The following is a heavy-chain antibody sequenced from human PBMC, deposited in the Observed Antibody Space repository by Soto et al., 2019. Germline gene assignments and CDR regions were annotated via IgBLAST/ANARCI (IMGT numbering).Heavy chain of an antibody. CDR3: ARGKGYCSTSSCRECGSCYYDY. CDR1: GGSVNGYY. Sequence: ETLSLTCAVYGGSVNGYYWNLIRQPPGKGLEWIGEINHTGGTHYNPSLKSRVTMSVDTSKNQFSLRLSSVTAADTAVYYCARGKGYCSTSSCRECGSCYYDYWGQGTLVTVSS. CDR2: INHTGGT. V-gene: IGHV4-34*01. D-gene: IGHD2-2*01. J-gene: IGHJ4*02.